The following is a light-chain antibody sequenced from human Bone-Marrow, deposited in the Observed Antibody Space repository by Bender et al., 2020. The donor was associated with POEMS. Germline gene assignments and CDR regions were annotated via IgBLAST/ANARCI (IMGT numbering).Light chain of an antibody. CDR1: SSDVGGYNL. J-gene: IGLJ1*01. CDR3: TSYTISSTYV. Sequence: QSALTQPASVSGSPGQSLTISCTGTSSDVGGYNLVSWYQHTPDKAPRLLIYEVSYRPSGVSDRFSGSKSGNTASLTISGLQAEDEADYYCTSYTISSTYVFGTGTKVTVL. CDR2: EVS. V-gene: IGLV2-14*01.